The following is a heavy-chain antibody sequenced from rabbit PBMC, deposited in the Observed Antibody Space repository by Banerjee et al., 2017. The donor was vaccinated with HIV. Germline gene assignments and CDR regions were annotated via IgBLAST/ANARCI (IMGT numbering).Heavy chain of an antibody. CDR1: GFSFNSNA. Sequence: QEQLEESGGDLVKPEGSLTLTCTASGFSFNSNAMCWVRQAPGKGLEWIACIGISSDNTYYANWAKGRFTISKTSSTTVTLQMTSLTAADTATYFCARDLAGVIGWNFGLWGQGTLVTVS. V-gene: IGHV1S45*01. J-gene: IGHJ3*01. CDR3: ARDLAGVIGWNFGL. D-gene: IGHD4-1*01. CDR2: IGISSDNT.